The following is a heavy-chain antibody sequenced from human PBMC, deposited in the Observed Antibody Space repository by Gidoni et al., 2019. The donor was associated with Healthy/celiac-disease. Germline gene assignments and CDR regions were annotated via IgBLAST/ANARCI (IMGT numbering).Heavy chain of an antibody. V-gene: IGHV4-30-2*01. CDR1: GGSISSGGYS. J-gene: IGHJ3*02. CDR2: IYHSGST. D-gene: IGHD3-9*01. Sequence: GSGLVKPSQTLSLTCAVSGGSISSGGYSWSWIRQPPGKGLEWIGYIYHSGSTYYNPSLKSRVTISVDRSKNQFSLKLSSVTAADTAVYYCARAQNYDILTGHPASDAVDIWGQGTMVTVSS. CDR3: ARAQNYDILTGHPASDAVDI.